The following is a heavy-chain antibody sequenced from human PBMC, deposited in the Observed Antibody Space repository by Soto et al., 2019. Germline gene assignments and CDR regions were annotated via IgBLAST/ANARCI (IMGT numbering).Heavy chain of an antibody. CDR3: VRGPAGAPRDYGMDV. Sequence: SETLSLTCTVYGGSFSGYYWSWIRQPPGKGLERIGEINHSGSTNYNPSLKSRVTISVDTSKNQLSLKLSSVTAADTAVYYCVRGPAGAPRDYGMDVWGQGTTVTVSS. J-gene: IGHJ6*02. CDR2: INHSGST. CDR1: GGSFSGYY. D-gene: IGHD6-13*01. V-gene: IGHV4-34*01.